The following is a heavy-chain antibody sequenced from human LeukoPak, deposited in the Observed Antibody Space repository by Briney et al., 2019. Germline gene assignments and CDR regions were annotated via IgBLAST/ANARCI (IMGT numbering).Heavy chain of an antibody. Sequence: GGSLRLSCVASGFAFSSYDMHWVRQATGKGLEWVSAIGTASDAYYPGTVRGRFTVSRDNAKNSLYLQMNSLRAGDTAVYHCARGYVYSYDYWGQGIMVTVSS. J-gene: IGHJ4*02. V-gene: IGHV3-13*01. CDR3: ARGYVYSYDY. CDR2: IGTASDA. D-gene: IGHD3-16*01. CDR1: GFAFSSYD.